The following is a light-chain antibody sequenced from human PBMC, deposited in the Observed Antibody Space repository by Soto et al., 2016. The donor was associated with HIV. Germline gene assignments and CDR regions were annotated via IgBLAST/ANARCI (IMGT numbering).Light chain of an antibody. CDR1: NIGSKS. J-gene: IGLJ2*01. CDR3: QVWAGSSDVV. Sequence: SYALTQPPSVSEAPGKTARITCEGNNIGSKSVHWYQQKPGQAPVLVVYDDKDRPSGIPERFSGSNAGNTATLSISGVEDGDEADYFCQVWAGSSDVVFGRRDQVDRP. V-gene: IGLV3-21*03. CDR2: DDK.